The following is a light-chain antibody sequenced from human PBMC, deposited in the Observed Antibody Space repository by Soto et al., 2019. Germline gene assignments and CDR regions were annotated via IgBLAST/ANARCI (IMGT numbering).Light chain of an antibody. Sequence: EIVMTQSPATLSASPGERDTLSCRASQSVGSNLACYQQKPGQAPRLLMYGASTRATGIPARFSGTGSGAEFTLTISSLQSEDFAVDYCQQYNNRPPWTFGQGTKVEIK. CDR2: GAS. V-gene: IGKV3-15*01. CDR1: QSVGSN. J-gene: IGKJ1*01. CDR3: QQYNNRPPWT.